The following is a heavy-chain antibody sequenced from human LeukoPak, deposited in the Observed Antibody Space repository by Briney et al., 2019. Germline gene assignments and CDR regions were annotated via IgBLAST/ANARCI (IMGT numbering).Heavy chain of an antibody. D-gene: IGHD2-21*02. J-gene: IGHJ6*02. CDR3: ARDIVVVTAILGYYYGMDV. Sequence: GASVKVSCKASGYTFTSYYMHWVRQAPGQGLEWMGIINPSGGSTSYAQKFQGRVTMTRDTSTSTVYMELSSLRSEDTAVYYCARDIVVVTAILGYYYGMDVWGQGTTVTVSS. CDR2: INPSGGST. CDR1: GYTFTSYY. V-gene: IGHV1-46*01.